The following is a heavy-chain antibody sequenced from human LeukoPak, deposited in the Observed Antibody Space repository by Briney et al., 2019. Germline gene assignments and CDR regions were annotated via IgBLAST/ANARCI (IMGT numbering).Heavy chain of an antibody. CDR3: ARYQTGTMFAV. Sequence: SETLSLTCTVSGGSISSYYWSWIRQPAGKGLEWIGRIYTSGSAYYNPSLRSRITMSLDTSENQPSLKLYSVTAADTAIYYCARYQTGTMFAVWGQGTLVTISS. V-gene: IGHV4-4*07. J-gene: IGHJ4*02. CDR2: IYTSGSA. CDR1: GGSISSYY. D-gene: IGHD1/OR15-1a*01.